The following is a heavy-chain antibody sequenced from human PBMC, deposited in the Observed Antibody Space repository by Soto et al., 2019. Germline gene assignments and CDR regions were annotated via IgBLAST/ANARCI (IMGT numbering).Heavy chain of an antibody. J-gene: IGHJ4*02. V-gene: IGHV1-3*01. CDR1: GYTFTNYA. Sequence: ASVKVSCKASGYTFTNYAMHWVRQAPGQRLEWMGWINAGNGITKYSQKFQGRVTITRDTSASTAYMELSSLRSEDTAVYYCARDILFDYWGQGTLVTVSS. CDR3: ARDILFDY. D-gene: IGHD2-15*01. CDR2: INAGNGIT.